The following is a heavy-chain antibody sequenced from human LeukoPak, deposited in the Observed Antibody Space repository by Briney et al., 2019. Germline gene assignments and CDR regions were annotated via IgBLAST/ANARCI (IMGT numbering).Heavy chain of an antibody. CDR3: ARGEVRGVIIIDH. V-gene: IGHV1-3*01. Sequence: ASVKVSCKASGYTFTSYAMHWVRQAPGQRLEWMGWINAGNGNTKYSQKFQGRVTITRDTSASTAYMELSSLRSEDTAVYYCARGEVRGVIIIDHWSQGTLVTVSS. D-gene: IGHD3-10*01. CDR2: INAGNGNT. CDR1: GYTFTSYA. J-gene: IGHJ4*02.